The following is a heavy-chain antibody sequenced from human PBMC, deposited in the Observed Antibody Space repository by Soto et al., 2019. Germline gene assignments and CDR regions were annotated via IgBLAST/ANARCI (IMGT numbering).Heavy chain of an antibody. D-gene: IGHD6-19*01. Sequence: RASVKVSCKASGYTFTSCDINWVRRATGQGLEWMGWMNPNSGNTGYAQKFQGRVTMTRNTSISTAYMELSSLRSEDTAVYYCARACIAVAGTDAFDIWGQGTMVTVSS. CDR1: GYTFTSCD. CDR2: MNPNSGNT. CDR3: ARACIAVAGTDAFDI. J-gene: IGHJ3*02. V-gene: IGHV1-8*01.